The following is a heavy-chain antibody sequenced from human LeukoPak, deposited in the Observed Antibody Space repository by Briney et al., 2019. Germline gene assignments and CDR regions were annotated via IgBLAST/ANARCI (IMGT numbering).Heavy chain of an antibody. D-gene: IGHD6-19*01. Sequence: GASVKVSCKASGYTFIGYYMHWVRQAPGQGLEWMGWMNPKSGNAGYAQKFQGRVTITRNTPMSTAYMEVSSLRYEDTAVYCCARRAVDNSYYYYMDVWGKGTTVTVSS. J-gene: IGHJ6*03. CDR3: ARRAVDNSYYYYMDV. CDR2: MNPKSGNA. V-gene: IGHV1-8*03. CDR1: GYTFIGYY.